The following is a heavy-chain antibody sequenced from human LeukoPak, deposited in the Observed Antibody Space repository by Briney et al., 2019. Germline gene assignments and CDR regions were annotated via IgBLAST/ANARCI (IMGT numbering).Heavy chain of an antibody. CDR3: AKSNGYNFEAFDM. J-gene: IGHJ3*02. CDR1: GFTFSDYA. Sequence: GGSLRLSCAASGFTFSDYAMSWVRQAPGKGLEWLSVISGGSSGSTYYADSVTGRFTVSRDNSRNTLYLQMNSLRADDTAVYYCAKSNGYNFEAFDMWGQGAMVTVSS. CDR2: ISGGSSGST. D-gene: IGHD5-24*01. V-gene: IGHV3-23*01.